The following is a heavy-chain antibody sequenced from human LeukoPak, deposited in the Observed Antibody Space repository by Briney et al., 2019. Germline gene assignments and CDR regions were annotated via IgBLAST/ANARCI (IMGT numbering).Heavy chain of an antibody. CDR1: GGTFSSYA. V-gene: IGHV1-69*05. J-gene: IGHJ3*02. CDR3: ATAYDSSGAFDI. Sequence: PVKVSCKASGGTFSSYAISWVRQAPGQGLEWMGRIIPIFGTANYAQKFQGRVTITTDESTSTAYMELSSLRSEDTAVYYCATAYDSSGAFDIWGQGTMVTVSS. CDR2: IIPIFGTA. D-gene: IGHD5-12*01.